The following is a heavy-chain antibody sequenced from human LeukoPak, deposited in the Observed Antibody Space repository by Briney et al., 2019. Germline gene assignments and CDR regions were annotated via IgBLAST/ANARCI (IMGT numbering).Heavy chain of an antibody. D-gene: IGHD5-24*01. V-gene: IGHV4-34*01. J-gene: IGHJ4*02. Sequence: SETLSLTCAVYSGSFSGYYWSWIRQPPGKGLEWIGEINHSGSTSHNPSLKSRVTISVDTSKNQFSLMLTSVTAADTALYYCARGDGRDGYKGKLDYWGQGTLVTVSS. CDR2: INHSGST. CDR1: SGSFSGYY. CDR3: ARGDGRDGYKGKLDY.